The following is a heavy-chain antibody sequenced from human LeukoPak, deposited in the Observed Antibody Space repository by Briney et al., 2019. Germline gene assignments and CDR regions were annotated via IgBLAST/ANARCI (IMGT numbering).Heavy chain of an antibody. Sequence: GGCLRLSCAAYGFTFSNYAMRWVRQAPGKGLEWVSAISGSGDRPYYADSVKGRFTISRDNSKNTLYLQMNSLRAEDTAVYYCAKRYFGNYYFDSWGQGTLVTVSS. D-gene: IGHD3-9*01. CDR3: AKRYFGNYYFDS. CDR2: ISGSGDRP. J-gene: IGHJ4*02. CDR1: GFTFSNYA. V-gene: IGHV3-23*01.